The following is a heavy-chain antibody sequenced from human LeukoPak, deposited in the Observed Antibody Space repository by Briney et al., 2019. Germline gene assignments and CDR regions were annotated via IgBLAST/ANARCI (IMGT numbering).Heavy chain of an antibody. Sequence: GGSLRLSCAASGFSLSSYAMSWVRQAPGKGLEWVSAISSTDAGTYHADSVRGRFTISRDSSKNTLYLQMNSLRAEDTAVYYCAKGGERSPPGYWGQGTLVTVSS. J-gene: IGHJ4*02. CDR2: ISSTDAGT. V-gene: IGHV3-23*01. D-gene: IGHD3-16*01. CDR1: GFSLSSYA. CDR3: AKGGERSPPGY.